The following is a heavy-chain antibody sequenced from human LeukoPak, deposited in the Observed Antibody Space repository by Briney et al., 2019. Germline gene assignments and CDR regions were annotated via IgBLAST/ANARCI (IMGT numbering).Heavy chain of an antibody. D-gene: IGHD3-9*01. CDR1: GGSFSGYY. CDR3: ARGIRDYDILTGYYEVAGYDY. V-gene: IGHV4-34*01. CDR2: INHSGST. Sequence: PSETLSLTCAVYGGSFSGYYWSWIRQPPGKGLEWIGEINHSGSTNYNPSLKSRVTISVDTSKNQFSLKLSSVTAADTAVYYFARGIRDYDILTGYYEVAGYDYWGQGTLVTVSS. J-gene: IGHJ4*02.